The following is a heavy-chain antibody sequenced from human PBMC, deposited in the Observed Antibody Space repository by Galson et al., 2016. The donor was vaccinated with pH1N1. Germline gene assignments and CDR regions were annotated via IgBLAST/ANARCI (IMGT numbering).Heavy chain of an antibody. J-gene: IGHJ4*02. V-gene: IGHV3-30*18. CDR1: GFSFSSFG. CDR3: AKDRLVLLWFGESTVDF. D-gene: IGHD3-10*01. CDR2: IPYDGSDQ. Sequence: SLRLSCAASGFSFSSFGMHWVRKAPGKGLEWVAVIPYDGSDQYYADSVKGRFTISRDNFKNTLYLQMNSLRAEDTAVYHCAKDRLVLLWFGESTVDFWGQGTLVTVSS.